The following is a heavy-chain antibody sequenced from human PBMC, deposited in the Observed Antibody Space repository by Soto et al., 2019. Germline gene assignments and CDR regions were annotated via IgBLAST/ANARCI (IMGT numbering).Heavy chain of an antibody. D-gene: IGHD2-2*01. CDR1: GFTFSSYS. CDR2: ISSSSSYI. J-gene: IGHJ6*02. V-gene: IGHV3-21*01. CDR3: ARELGSTGIWYYYGMDV. Sequence: GSLRLSCAASGFTFSSYSMNWVRQAPGKGLEWVSSISSSSSYIYYADSVKGRFTISRDNAKNSLYLQMNSLRAEDTAVYYRARELGSTGIWYYYGMDVWGQGTTVTVSS.